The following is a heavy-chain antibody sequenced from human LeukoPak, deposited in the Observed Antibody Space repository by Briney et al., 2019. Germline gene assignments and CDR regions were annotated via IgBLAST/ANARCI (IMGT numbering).Heavy chain of an antibody. CDR3: ARKNGLDY. V-gene: IGHV3-64*01. J-gene: IGHJ4*02. CDR1: GFTFSSYA. Sequence: GGSLRLSCAASGFTFSSYAMHWVRQAPGKGLEYVSAISSNGGSTYYANSVKGRFTISRDNAKNSLYLQMNSLRAEDTAVYYCARKNGLDYWGQGTLVTVSS. CDR2: ISSNGGST.